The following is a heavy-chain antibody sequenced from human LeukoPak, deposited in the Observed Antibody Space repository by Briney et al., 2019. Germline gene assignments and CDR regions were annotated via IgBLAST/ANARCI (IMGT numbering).Heavy chain of an antibody. Sequence: SETLSLTCTVSGGSISSYYWSWIRQPPGKGLEWIGYIYYSGSTNYNPSLKSRVTISVDTPKNQFSLKLSSVTAADTAVYYCARAEQWLDDAFDIWGQGTMVTVSS. CDR3: ARAEQWLDDAFDI. V-gene: IGHV4-59*01. CDR2: IYYSGST. J-gene: IGHJ3*02. D-gene: IGHD6-19*01. CDR1: GGSISSYY.